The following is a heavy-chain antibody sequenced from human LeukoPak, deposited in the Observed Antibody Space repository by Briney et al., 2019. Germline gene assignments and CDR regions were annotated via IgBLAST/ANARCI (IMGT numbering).Heavy chain of an antibody. V-gene: IGHV3-53*01. CDR3: ASGYDSSGYYWSYFDY. J-gene: IGHJ4*02. CDR1: GFTVRSNY. CDR2: IYSGGST. Sequence: GGSLRLSCAASGFTVRSNYMGWVRQAPGKGVELVSVIYSGGSTYYADSVKGRFTISRDNSKNTLYLQMNSLRAEDTTVYYCASGYDSSGYYWSYFDYWGQGTLVTVSS. D-gene: IGHD3-22*01.